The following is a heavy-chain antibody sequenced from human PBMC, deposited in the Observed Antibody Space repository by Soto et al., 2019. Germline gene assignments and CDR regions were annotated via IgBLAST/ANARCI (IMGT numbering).Heavy chain of an antibody. V-gene: IGHV4-34*01. CDR2: INHSGST. Sequence: SETLSLTCAVYGGSFSGYYWSWIRHPPGKGLEWIGEINHSGSTNYNPSLKSRVTISVDTSKNQFSLKLSSVTAADTAAYYCARGELSYYDSSGYLDYWGQGTLVTVSS. J-gene: IGHJ4*02. D-gene: IGHD3-22*01. CDR1: GGSFSGYY. CDR3: ARGELSYYDSSGYLDY.